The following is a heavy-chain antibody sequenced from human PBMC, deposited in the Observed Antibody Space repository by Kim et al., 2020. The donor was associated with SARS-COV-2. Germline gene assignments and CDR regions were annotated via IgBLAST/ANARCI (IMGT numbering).Heavy chain of an antibody. Sequence: CNPSLKSRVTISVDTSKNQFSLKLSSVTAADTAVYYCARVAGGDGYNFDYWGQGTLVTVSS. V-gene: IGHV4-34*01. J-gene: IGHJ4*02. D-gene: IGHD2-21*01. CDR3: ARVAGGDGYNFDY.